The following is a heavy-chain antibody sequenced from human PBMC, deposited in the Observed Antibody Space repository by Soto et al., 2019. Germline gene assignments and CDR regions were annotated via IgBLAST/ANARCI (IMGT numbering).Heavy chain of an antibody. V-gene: IGHV4-4*07. Sequence: PSETLSLTCTVSGGSISSYYWSWIRQPAGKGLEWIGRIYTSGSTNYNPSLKSRVTMSVDASKNQFSLKLSSVTAADAAVYYCARDMRGYCSSTSCYTGQNWFDPWGQGTLVTVSS. J-gene: IGHJ5*02. CDR2: IYTSGST. D-gene: IGHD2-2*02. CDR3: ARDMRGYCSSTSCYTGQNWFDP. CDR1: GGSISSYY.